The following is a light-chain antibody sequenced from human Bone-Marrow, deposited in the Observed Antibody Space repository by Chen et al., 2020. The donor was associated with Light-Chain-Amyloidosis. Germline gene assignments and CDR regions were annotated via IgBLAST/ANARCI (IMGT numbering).Light chain of an antibody. CDR3: AAWDDSLKGWV. J-gene: IGLJ3*02. CDR2: IND. Sequence: QSVLTQPPSASGTPGQRVTISCSGSSSNIGINTVNWYQQVPGTAPKLLIYINDRRPSGVPDRFSGSRSGTSASLVIRGLQSEDEADYYCAAWDDSLKGWVFGGGTKLTVL. V-gene: IGLV1-44*01. CDR1: SSNIGINT.